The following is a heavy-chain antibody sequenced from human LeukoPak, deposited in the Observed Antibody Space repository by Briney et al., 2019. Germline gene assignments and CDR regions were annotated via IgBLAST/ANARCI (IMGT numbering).Heavy chain of an antibody. CDR2: IKRRTDGGTT. J-gene: IGHJ4*02. CDR3: TTDPALFGAFRSY. CDR1: GFIFSNAW. D-gene: IGHD3-10*02. Sequence: GGSLRLSCAASGFIFSNAWMSWGRQAPGMGLEWVVHIKRRTDGGTTDYAATLKGRFTISRDDSRNTLYLQMDSLTTEDTAIYYCTTDPALFGAFRSYWGQGTLVTVSS. V-gene: IGHV3-15*01.